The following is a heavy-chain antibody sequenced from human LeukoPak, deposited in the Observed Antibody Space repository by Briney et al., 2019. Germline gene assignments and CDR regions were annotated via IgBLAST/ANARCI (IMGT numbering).Heavy chain of an antibody. CDR3: AKVPYQLLTRYFDY. CDR2: IKQDGSEK. J-gene: IGHJ4*02. Sequence: GGSLRLSCAASGFTFSTYAVHWVRQAPGKGLEWVANIKQDGSEKYYVDSVKGRFTISRDNAKNSLYLQMNSLRAEDTAVYYCAKVPYQLLTRYFDYWGQGTLVTVSS. D-gene: IGHD2-2*01. CDR1: GFTFSTYA. V-gene: IGHV3-7*01.